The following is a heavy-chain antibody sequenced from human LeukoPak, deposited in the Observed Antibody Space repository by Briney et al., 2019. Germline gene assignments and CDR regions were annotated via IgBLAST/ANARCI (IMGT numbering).Heavy chain of an antibody. Sequence: GGSLRLSCAASGFTFSNYWMSWVRQAPGKGLEWVANIKQDGSDKYYVDSVKGRFTISRDNAKNSLYPQMNSLRAEDTAVYYCARRHASSSRDYWGQGTLVTVSS. CDR3: ARRHASSSRDY. D-gene: IGHD6-6*01. CDR2: IKQDGSDK. J-gene: IGHJ4*02. V-gene: IGHV3-7*01. CDR1: GFTFSNYW.